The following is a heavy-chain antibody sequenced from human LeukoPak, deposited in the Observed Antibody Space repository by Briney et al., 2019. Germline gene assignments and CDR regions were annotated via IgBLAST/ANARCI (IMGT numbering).Heavy chain of an antibody. J-gene: IGHJ3*02. Sequence: SVKVSCKASGHTFTGYYMHWVRQARGQRLEWIGWIVVGSGNTNYAQKFQERVTISRDMSTSTAYMELSSLTSEDTAVFYCAADGPADLFDGSEDPPRDAFEIWGQGTMVTVSS. D-gene: IGHD3-22*01. CDR3: AADGPADLFDGSEDPPRDAFEI. V-gene: IGHV1-58*02. CDR2: IVVGSGNT. CDR1: GHTFTGYY.